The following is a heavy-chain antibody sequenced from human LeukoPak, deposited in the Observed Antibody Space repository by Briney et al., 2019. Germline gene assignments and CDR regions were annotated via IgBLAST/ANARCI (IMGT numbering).Heavy chain of an antibody. CDR1: GYTFTRDY. J-gene: IGHJ5*02. D-gene: IGHD1-7*01. CDR3: ARGTIEGFDP. Sequence: ASVKVSCKASGYTFTRDYIHTVRQVFGQGLEWMGIINPSGGSATYAQKFQGRVTMTREMSTSTVYMELSSLKSEDTAVYYCARGTIEGFDPWGQGTLVTVSS. CDR2: INPSGGSA. V-gene: IGHV1-46*01.